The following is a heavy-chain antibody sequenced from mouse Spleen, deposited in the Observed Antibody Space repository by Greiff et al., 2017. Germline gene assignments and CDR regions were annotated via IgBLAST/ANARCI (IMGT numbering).Heavy chain of an antibody. D-gene: IGHD2-3*01. CDR1: EYEFPSHD. J-gene: IGHJ1*01. CDR3: ARHGYGYYGWYFDV. Sequence: EVMLVESGGGLVQPGESLKLSCESNEYEFPSHDMSWVRKAPEKRLELVAAINSDGGSTYYPDTMERRFIISRDNTKKTLYLQMSSLRSEDTALYYCARHGYGYYGWYFDVWGAGTTVTVSS. CDR2: INSDGGST. V-gene: IGHV5-2*01.